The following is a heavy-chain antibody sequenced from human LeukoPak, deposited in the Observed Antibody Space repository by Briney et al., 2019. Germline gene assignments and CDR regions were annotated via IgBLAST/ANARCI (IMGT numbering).Heavy chain of an antibody. V-gene: IGHV3-30-3*01. Sequence: GGSLRLSCAASGFSFSSSAMHWVRQAPGKGLEWVAVISYDGSNKYYADSVKGRFTISRDNSKNTLYLQMNSLRAEDTAVYYCARDWGTLPDAFDIWGQGTMVTVSS. CDR3: ARDWGTLPDAFDI. J-gene: IGHJ3*02. CDR1: GFSFSSSA. D-gene: IGHD3-16*01. CDR2: ISYDGSNK.